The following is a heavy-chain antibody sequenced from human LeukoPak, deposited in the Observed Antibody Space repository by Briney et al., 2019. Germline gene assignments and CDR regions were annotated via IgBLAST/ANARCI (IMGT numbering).Heavy chain of an antibody. V-gene: IGHV4-34*01. J-gene: IGHJ4*02. CDR2: INHSGST. CDR1: GGSFSGYY. CDR3: TRGRAAMVPL. D-gene: IGHD5-18*01. Sequence: TSETLSLTCAVYGGSFSGYYWSWIRQPPGKGLEWIGEINHSGSTNYNPSLKSRVTISVDTSKNQFSLNLSSVTAADTAVYYCTRGRAAMVPLWGQGTLVTVSS.